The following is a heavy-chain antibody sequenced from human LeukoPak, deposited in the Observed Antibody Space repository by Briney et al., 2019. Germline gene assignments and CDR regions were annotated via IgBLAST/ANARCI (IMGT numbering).Heavy chain of an antibody. Sequence: SSETLSLTCTVSGGSISSSSYYWGWIRQPPGKGLEWIGSIYYSGSTYYNPSLKSRVTISVDTSKNQFSLKLSSVTAADRAVYYCAREGRYGEPHPYAFDIWGQGTMVTVSS. CDR3: AREGRYGEPHPYAFDI. CDR1: GGSISSSSYY. J-gene: IGHJ3*02. D-gene: IGHD4-17*01. CDR2: IYYSGST. V-gene: IGHV4-39*07.